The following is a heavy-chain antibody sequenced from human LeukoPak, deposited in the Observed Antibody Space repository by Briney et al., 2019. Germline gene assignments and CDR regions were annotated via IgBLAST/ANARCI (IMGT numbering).Heavy chain of an antibody. Sequence: KTSETLSLTCTVSGGSISSYSWSWIRQPPGKGLEWIGYFSYSGNTNYTPSLKSRVTISIDTSKNQFSLKLSSVTAADTAVYYCARTYCGGDCRGYYYHYYMDVWGKGTTVTISS. CDR1: GGSISSYS. CDR2: FSYSGNT. J-gene: IGHJ6*03. V-gene: IGHV4-59*01. D-gene: IGHD2-21*02. CDR3: ARTYCGGDCRGYYYHYYMDV.